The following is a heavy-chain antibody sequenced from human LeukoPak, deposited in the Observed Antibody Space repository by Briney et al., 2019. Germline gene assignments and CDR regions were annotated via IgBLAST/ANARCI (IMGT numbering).Heavy chain of an antibody. CDR1: GFTVSSIH. CDR3: ARGGRGSAAVVAPRSFDI. CDR2: TYTGGNS. D-gene: IGHD3-22*01. V-gene: IGHV3-53*01. Sequence: HAGGSLRLPCAASGFTVSSIHMVWVRQAPGKGLEWVSVTYTGGNSYYADSVKGRFIISRDISKNTLYLQMNSLRAEDSALYYCARGGRGSAAVVAPRSFDIWGQGTMVTVSS. J-gene: IGHJ3*02.